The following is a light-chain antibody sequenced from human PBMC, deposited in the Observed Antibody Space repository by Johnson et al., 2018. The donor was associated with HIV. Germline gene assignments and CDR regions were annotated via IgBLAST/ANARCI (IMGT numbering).Light chain of an antibody. J-gene: IGLJ1*01. CDR3: GTWDSSRSAHV. CDR1: SSNIGNNY. Sequence: QSVLTQPPSVSAAPGQKVTISCSGSSSNIGNNYVSWYQQLPGTAPKLLIYDNNKRPSGIPDRFSGSKSGTSATLGITGLQTGDEADYYCGTWDSSRSAHVFGTGTKVTVI. V-gene: IGLV1-51*01. CDR2: DNN.